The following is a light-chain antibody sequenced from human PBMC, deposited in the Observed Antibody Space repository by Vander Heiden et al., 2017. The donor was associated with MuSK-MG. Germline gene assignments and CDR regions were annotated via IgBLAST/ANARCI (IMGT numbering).Light chain of an antibody. Sequence: QSALTQPASVSGSPGQSITISCTGTSSDVGGYNYVSWYQQHPGKAPKRIIYDVSNRPSGVSNRFSGSKSGNTASLTISGLQAEDEADYDCSSYTSSSTRVFGGGTKLTVL. CDR1: SSDVGGYNY. CDR3: SSYTSSSTRV. V-gene: IGLV2-14*03. J-gene: IGLJ2*01. CDR2: DVS.